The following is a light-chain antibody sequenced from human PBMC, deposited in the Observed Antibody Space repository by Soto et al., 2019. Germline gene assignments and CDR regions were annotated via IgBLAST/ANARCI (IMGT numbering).Light chain of an antibody. V-gene: IGLV1-47*01. CDR2: RNH. CDR3: GTWDTSLSAGV. J-gene: IGLJ1*01. Sequence: QSVLTQSPSASGTPGQRVTISCSASSSNFVSNSVSWYQHVPGTAPKLLISRNHQRPSGVPDRFSASKSGTSASLAISDLRSEDEADYYCGTWDTSLSAGVFGSGTKLTVL. CDR1: SSNFVSNS.